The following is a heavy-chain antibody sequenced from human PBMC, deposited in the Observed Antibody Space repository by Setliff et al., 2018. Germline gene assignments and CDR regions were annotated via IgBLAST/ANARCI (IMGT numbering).Heavy chain of an antibody. CDR1: GYSFTSYW. CDR3: ARVTPDYYYYYGMDV. J-gene: IGHJ6*02. D-gene: IGHD5-18*01. CDR2: IYPGDSDT. Sequence: PGESLKISCKGSGYSFTSYWIGWVRQMPGKGLEWMGIIYPGDSDTRYSPSLQGQVTISADKSISTAYLQWSSLKALDTAMYYCARVTPDYYYYYGMDVWGQGTTVTVSS. V-gene: IGHV5-51*01.